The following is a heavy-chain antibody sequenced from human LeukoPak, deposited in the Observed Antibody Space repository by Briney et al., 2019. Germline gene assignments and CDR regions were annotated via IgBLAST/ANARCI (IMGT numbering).Heavy chain of an antibody. V-gene: IGHV3-23*01. CDR3: ARGPPDSSGYYAGD. CDR2: ISASGGTT. D-gene: IGHD3-22*01. J-gene: IGHJ4*02. Sequence: GGSLRLSCAASGFAFSIYAMSWVRQAPGKGLEWVSTISASGGTTYYADSVKGRFTISRDNSKNTLYLQLNSLRAEDTAVYYCARGPPDSSGYYAGDWGQGTLVTVSS. CDR1: GFAFSIYA.